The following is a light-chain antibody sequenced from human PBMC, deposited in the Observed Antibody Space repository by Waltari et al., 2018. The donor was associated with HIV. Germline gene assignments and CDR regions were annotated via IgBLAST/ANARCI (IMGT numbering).Light chain of an antibody. CDR3: VVWDARLNGLV. CDR1: SSHIGRDA. V-gene: IGLV1-44*01. CDR2: SND. J-gene: IGLJ2*01. Sequence: QSVLTQPPSASGTPGQRVTISCSASSSHIGRDAVNWYPQFPGPAPKVLIYSNDQRPSGVPDRFSGSKSGTSASLAINGLQSEDEADYYCVVWDARLNGLVFGGGTKLTVL.